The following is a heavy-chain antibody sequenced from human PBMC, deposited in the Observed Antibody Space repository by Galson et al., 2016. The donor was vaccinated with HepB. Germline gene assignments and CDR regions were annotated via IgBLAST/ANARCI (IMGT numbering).Heavy chain of an antibody. J-gene: IGHJ4*02. Sequence: SVKVSCKASGGAFNGYTFNWVRQAPGQGLEWMGGIIPISGAANYAQKLQGRVTMTTDTSTNTAYMELRSLRSDDTAMYYCARDRGFEVAARGCAEWGQGTLVTVSS. D-gene: IGHD6-6*01. V-gene: IGHV1-69*05. CDR1: GGAFNGYT. CDR3: ARDRGFEVAARGCAE. CDR2: IIPISGAA.